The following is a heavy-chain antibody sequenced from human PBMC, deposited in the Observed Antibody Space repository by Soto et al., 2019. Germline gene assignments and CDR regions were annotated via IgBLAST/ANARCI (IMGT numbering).Heavy chain of an antibody. CDR1: GDSISSYY. CDR3: VRDYYYDSSGYPGPDYYGMDV. Sequence: SETLSLTCSVSGDSISSYYWSWIRQSPGKGLEWIGYIYYSGRTNYTPSLRSRVTISVDTSKNQLPLELSSVTAADTAVYYCVRDYYYDSSGYPGPDYYGMDVWGQGTTVTVSS. D-gene: IGHD3-22*01. CDR2: IYYSGRT. J-gene: IGHJ6*02. V-gene: IGHV4-59*01.